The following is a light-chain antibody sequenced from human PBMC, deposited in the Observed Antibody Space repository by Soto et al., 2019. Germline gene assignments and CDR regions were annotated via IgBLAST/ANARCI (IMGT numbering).Light chain of an antibody. V-gene: IGLV2-23*02. CDR1: SSDVGNYDL. Sequence: QSVLTQPASVSGSPGQSITISCTGTSSDVGNYDLVSWYQQHPGKAPKLMIYEVNKRPSGVSNRFSGSKSGNTASLTISGLQAEDEADYYCCSYADSDTWVFGGGTKLTVL. CDR2: EVN. CDR3: CSYADSDTWV. J-gene: IGLJ3*02.